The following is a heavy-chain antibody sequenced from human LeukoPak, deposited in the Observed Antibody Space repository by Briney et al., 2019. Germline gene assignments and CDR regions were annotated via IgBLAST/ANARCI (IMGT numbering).Heavy chain of an antibody. CDR2: ISYSSATI. J-gene: IGHJ4*02. V-gene: IGHV3-48*04. CDR3: ARGCGLHLSPASSYYDSRCRYFDD. D-gene: IGHD3-22*01. Sequence: GGSLRLSCVASGFTFSDYSMEWVRQAPGKGLEWISYISYSSATIYYADSVRGRFTTSRGNAKNSLYLQMNSLRAEDTAVYYCARGCGLHLSPASSYYDSRCRYFDDWGQGTLVTVSS. CDR1: GFTFSDYS.